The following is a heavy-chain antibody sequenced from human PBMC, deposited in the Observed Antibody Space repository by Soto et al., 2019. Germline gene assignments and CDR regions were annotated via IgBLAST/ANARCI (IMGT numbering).Heavy chain of an antibody. Sequence: WASVKVSCKASGYTFTSYGISWVRQAPGQGLEWMGWINPKSGGTKYPQKFQGRVTMTRDTSLSTVYMTLTRLTSDDTAVYYCARDLAKGGGSAGFDYWGQGTLVTVSS. CDR3: ARDLAKGGGSAGFDY. D-gene: IGHD1-26*01. V-gene: IGHV1-2*02. CDR2: INPKSGGT. J-gene: IGHJ4*02. CDR1: GYTFTSYG.